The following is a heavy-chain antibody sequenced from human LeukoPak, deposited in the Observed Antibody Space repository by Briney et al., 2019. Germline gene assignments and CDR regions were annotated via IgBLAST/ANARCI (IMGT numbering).Heavy chain of an antibody. D-gene: IGHD3-16*01. J-gene: IGHJ3*02. CDR2: ISSSSSTI. CDR3: ARGGPHILRRRAFDI. V-gene: IGHV3-48*04. Sequence: GGSLRLSCAASGFTFDNYIMNWVRQAPGKGLEWVSYISSSSSTIYYADSVKGRFTISRDNAKNSLYLQMNSLRAEDTAVYYCARGGPHILRRRAFDIWGQGTMVTVSS. CDR1: GFTFDNYI.